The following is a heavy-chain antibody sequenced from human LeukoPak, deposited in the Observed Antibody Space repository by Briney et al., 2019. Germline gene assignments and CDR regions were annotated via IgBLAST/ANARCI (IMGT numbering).Heavy chain of an antibody. CDR1: GYTFTSYY. CDR3: AREESYYDSSGYTRY. CDR2: INPSGGST. J-gene: IGHJ4*02. Sequence: ASVKVSCKASGYTFTSYYMHWVRQAPGQGLEWMGIINPSGGSTSYAQKFQGRVTMTRDTSTSTVYMELSSLRSEDTAVYYCAREESYYDSSGYTRYWGQGTLVTVSS. V-gene: IGHV1-46*01. D-gene: IGHD3-22*01.